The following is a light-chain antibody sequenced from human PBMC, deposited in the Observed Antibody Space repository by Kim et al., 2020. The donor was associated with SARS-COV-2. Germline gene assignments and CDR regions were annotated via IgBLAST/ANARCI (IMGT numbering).Light chain of an antibody. CDR2: VGS. CDR3: AQALEAVT. J-gene: IGKJ4*01. CDR1: QRLLQNTGNY. Sequence: EPASISCRSSQRLLQNTGNYLAWYFQKPGQSPQLLIYVGSIWASGVPDRFSGSGSGTDFTLTISRGEAEDVGIYYCAQALEAVTFGGGTKVEIK. V-gene: IGKV2-28*01.